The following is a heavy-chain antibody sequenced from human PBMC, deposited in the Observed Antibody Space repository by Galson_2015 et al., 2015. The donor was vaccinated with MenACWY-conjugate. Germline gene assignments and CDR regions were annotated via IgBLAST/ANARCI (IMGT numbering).Heavy chain of an antibody. CDR3: SRRQPRDIGAGFDI. J-gene: IGHJ3*02. CDR2: IHYTGGT. V-gene: IGHV4-39*01. CDR1: GDSISSSSDN. D-gene: IGHD2-15*01. Sequence: SETLSLTCTVSGDSISSSSDNFWGWIRQSPGKGLERIGNIHYTGGTYFHPSFKTRVITSVDTSQNQFSLKLTAVTAADTAVYYCSRRQPRDIGAGFDIWGQGTMVTVSS.